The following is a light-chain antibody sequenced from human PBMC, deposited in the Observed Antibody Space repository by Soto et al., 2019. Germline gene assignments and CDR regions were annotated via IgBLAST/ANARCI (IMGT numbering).Light chain of an antibody. CDR3: QTWGTGTLV. CDR1: SGHSSYA. V-gene: IGLV4-69*01. J-gene: IGLJ2*01. CDR2: LHSDGGH. Sequence: QSALTQSPSASASLGASVKLTCTLSSGHSSYAIAWHQQQPEKGPRYLMKLHSDGGHTKGDGIPDRFSGSSSGTERYLTISSLQSEDEADYYCQTWGTGTLVFGGGTKVTVL.